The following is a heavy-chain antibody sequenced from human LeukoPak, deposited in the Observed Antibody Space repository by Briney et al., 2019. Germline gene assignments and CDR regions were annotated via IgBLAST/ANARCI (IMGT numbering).Heavy chain of an antibody. CDR2: INHSGST. V-gene: IGHV4-34*01. J-gene: IGHJ4*02. Sequence: PSETLSLTCAVYGGSFSGYYWSWIRQPPGKGLEWIGEINHSGSTNYNPSLKSRVTISVDTSKNQFSLKLSSVTAADTAVYYCARARWEPFFDYWGQGTLVTVSS. CDR3: ARARWEPFFDY. CDR1: GGSFSGYY. D-gene: IGHD1-26*01.